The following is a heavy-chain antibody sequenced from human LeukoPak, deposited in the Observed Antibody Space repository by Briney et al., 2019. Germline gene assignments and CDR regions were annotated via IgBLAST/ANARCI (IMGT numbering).Heavy chain of an antibody. J-gene: IGHJ4*02. CDR2: ISGSDAST. CDR1: GFTFRIYA. D-gene: IGHD1-14*01. Sequence: GGSLRLPCAASGFTFRIYAMSWVRQAPGKGLEWVSGISGSDASTFYADSVMGRFTISRDNSMNTLYLQMDSLRAEDTAVYYCAREPGTDYRKYYFDYWGQGTLVTVSP. V-gene: IGHV3-23*01. CDR3: AREPGTDYRKYYFDY.